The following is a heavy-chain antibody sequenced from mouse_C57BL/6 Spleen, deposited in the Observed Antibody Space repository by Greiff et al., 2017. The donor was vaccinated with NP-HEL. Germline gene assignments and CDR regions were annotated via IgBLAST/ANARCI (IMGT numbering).Heavy chain of an antibody. V-gene: IGHV1-50*01. Sequence: QFQLQQPGAELVKPGSSVKLSCKASGYTLTSYCMQWVKQRPGQGLEWIGEIDPSDSYTYYNQKFKCKATLTVDPSSSTAYMELSSLTSEDSAVYYCARYLITPNYVDCWGQGSTLTASS. CDR3: ARYLITPNYVDC. J-gene: IGHJ2*01. CDR1: GYTLTSYC. CDR2: IDPSDSYT. D-gene: IGHD1-3*01.